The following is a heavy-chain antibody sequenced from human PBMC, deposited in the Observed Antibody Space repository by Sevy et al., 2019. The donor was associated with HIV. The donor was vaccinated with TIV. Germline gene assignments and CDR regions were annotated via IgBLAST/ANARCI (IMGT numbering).Heavy chain of an antibody. D-gene: IGHD5-18*01. J-gene: IGHJ4*02. V-gene: IGHV3-66*01. CDR3: ARGKSGYGYALNY. CDR2: IHSDDTT. CDR1: EFTVNSNY. Sequence: GGSLRLSCAASEFTVNSNYTTWVRQAPGKGLEGVSVIHSDDTTYHADSVKDRFTISRDNFKNTLYLHMSSLRAEDTAVYYCARGKSGYGYALNYWGQGTLVTVSS.